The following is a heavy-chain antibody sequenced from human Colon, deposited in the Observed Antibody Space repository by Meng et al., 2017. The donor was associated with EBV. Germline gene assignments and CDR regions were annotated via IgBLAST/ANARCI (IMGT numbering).Heavy chain of an antibody. D-gene: IGHD1-26*01. CDR2: TYYRCKWYN. J-gene: IGHJ4*03. CDR3: ARVAVGISSYDY. Sequence: QLQQPGPGLVKSSQSLSLSFASSGDSVSSKRAAWNWIRPSPSRGLEWLGRTYYRCKWYNDYAVSVKSRITINTDTSKNQFSLQLNSVAPADADVYYCARVAVGISSYDYWWQETLVTVSS. V-gene: IGHV6-1*01. CDR1: GDSVSSKRAA.